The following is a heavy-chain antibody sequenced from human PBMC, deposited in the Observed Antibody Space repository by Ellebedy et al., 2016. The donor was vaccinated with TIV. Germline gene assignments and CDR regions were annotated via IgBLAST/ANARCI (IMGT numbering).Heavy chain of an antibody. D-gene: IGHD3-10*01. Sequence: PGGSLRLSCTASGFTFSSYAMSRVRQAPGKGLEWVAGVNAGGIVIAYADYVKGRFLISRDNSKNTLDLQMNSLRAEDTALYYCASSRYHYYVGNTIFVYWGQGTLVTVSS. V-gene: IGHV3-23*01. J-gene: IGHJ4*02. CDR2: VNAGGIVI. CDR3: ASSRYHYYVGNTIFVY. CDR1: GFTFSSYA.